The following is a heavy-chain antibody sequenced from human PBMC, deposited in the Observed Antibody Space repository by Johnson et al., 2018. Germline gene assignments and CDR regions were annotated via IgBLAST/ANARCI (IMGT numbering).Heavy chain of an antibody. J-gene: IGHJ3*02. Sequence: VQLVQSGGGLVQPGGSLRLSCAASGFTFSSYAMSWVRQAPGKGLEWVSAISGSGGSTYYADSVKGRFTISRDNSKNTLYLQMNSLRAGGTAVYYCARVLPGVTMIVGAPPWGFLDIWGQGTMVTVSS. V-gene: IGHV3-23*04. D-gene: IGHD3-22*01. CDR1: GFTFSSYA. CDR2: ISGSGGST. CDR3: ARVLPGVTMIVGAPPWGFLDI.